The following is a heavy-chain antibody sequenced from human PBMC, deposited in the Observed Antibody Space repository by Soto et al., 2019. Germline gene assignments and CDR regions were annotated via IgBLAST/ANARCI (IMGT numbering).Heavy chain of an antibody. D-gene: IGHD1-26*01. V-gene: IGHV4-31*03. CDR2: IYYTGST. Sequence: TSETLSLTCTVSGGSITINGYFWSWLRQHPGKGLEWIGFIYYTGSTYYNPSLKSRLTISVDTSKNQFSLNLTSVTAADTATYFCARGSNFYGMDVWGQGTTVTVSS. J-gene: IGHJ6*02. CDR3: ARGSNFYGMDV. CDR1: GGSITINGYF.